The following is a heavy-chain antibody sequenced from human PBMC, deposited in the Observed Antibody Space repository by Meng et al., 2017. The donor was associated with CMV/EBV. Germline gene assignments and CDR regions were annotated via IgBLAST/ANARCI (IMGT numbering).Heavy chain of an antibody. V-gene: IGHV3-20*01. CDR2: INWNGGST. D-gene: IGHD1-26*01. J-gene: IGHJ3*02. CDR3: ARVGYSGSYYDDAFDI. Sequence: GGSLRLSCGGSGFTFSNSALSWVRQAPGKGLEWVSGINWNGGSTGYADSVKGRFTISRDNAKNSLYLQMNSLRAEDTALYHCARVGYSGSYYDDAFDIWGQGTMVTVSS. CDR1: GFTFSNSA.